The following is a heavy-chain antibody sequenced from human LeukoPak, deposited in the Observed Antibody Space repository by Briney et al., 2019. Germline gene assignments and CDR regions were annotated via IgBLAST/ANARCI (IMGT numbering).Heavy chain of an antibody. CDR2: IIPIFGTA. CDR3: AIRNAYYYDSSGYWLLDY. D-gene: IGHD3-22*01. Sequence: SVKVSCKASGGTYSSYAISWVRQAPGQGLEWMGGIIPIFGTANYAQKFQGRVTITTDESTSTAYMELSSLRSEDTAVYDCAIRNAYYYDSSGYWLLDYWGQGTLVTVSS. V-gene: IGHV1-69*05. J-gene: IGHJ4*02. CDR1: GGTYSSYA.